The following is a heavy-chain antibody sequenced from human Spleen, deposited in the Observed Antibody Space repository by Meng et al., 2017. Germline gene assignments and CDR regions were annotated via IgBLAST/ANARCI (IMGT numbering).Heavy chain of an antibody. J-gene: IGHJ4*02. V-gene: IGHV3-23*01. Sequence: GESLKISCVASGFSFDSYAMTWVRQAPGKGLEWVSTVSGSGAKTYYADSVKGRFTISRDKSKNTVYLQMTSLRVEDTAVYYCARTRGYGSSWYRYFDSWGQGTMVTVSS. CDR3: ARTRGYGSSWYRYFDS. D-gene: IGHD6-19*01. CDR2: VSGSGAKT. CDR1: GFSFDSYA.